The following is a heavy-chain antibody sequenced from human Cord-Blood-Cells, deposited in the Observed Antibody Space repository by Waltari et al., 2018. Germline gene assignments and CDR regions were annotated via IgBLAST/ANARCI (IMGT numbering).Heavy chain of an antibody. CDR3: ARRSFLAGAFDI. CDR1: GFTFTSLW. D-gene: IGHD1-26*01. V-gene: IGHV3-7*01. Sequence: EVQLVASGAGLVQPVGALRLTCEASGFTFTSLWMTWVRQAPGKGLEWVANIKQDGSEKYYVDSVKGRFTISRDNAKNSLYLQMNSLRAEDTAVYYCARRSFLAGAFDIWGQGTMVTVSS. J-gene: IGHJ3*02. CDR2: IKQDGSEK.